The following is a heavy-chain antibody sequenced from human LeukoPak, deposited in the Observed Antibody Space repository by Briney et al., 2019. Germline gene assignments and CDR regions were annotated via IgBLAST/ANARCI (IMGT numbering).Heavy chain of an antibody. J-gene: IGHJ3*02. CDR3: ASQGYYDILPGYYTAVDI. V-gene: IGHV4-59*01. Sequence: KSSESPSHTPILSRGSTSINYWSWIWHRPRKGVERIWYTYYCGSTNYNPSLKSGVTISVDTAKNQFSLMLSTVPAADTAVDYCASQGYYDILPGYYTAVDIWGQGTMVTVS. CDR1: RGSTSINY. D-gene: IGHD3-9*01. CDR2: TYYCGST.